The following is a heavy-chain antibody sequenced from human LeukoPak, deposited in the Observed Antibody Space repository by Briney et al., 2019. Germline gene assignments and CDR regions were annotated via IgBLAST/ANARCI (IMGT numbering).Heavy chain of an antibody. D-gene: IGHD3-10*01. Sequence: SETLSLTCAVSGDSISSGGYSWSWIRQPPGKGLEWLGEIINNGSTNYNPSLKSRVTMSVDTSKNQFSLKMTSVTAADTAVYYCAGSMFRGPYNWFDPWGQGTLVIVSS. J-gene: IGHJ5*02. V-gene: IGHV4-34*12. CDR2: IINNGST. CDR3: AGSMFRGPYNWFDP. CDR1: GDSISSGGYS.